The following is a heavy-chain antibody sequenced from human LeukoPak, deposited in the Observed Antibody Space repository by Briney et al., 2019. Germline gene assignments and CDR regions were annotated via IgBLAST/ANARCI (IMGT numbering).Heavy chain of an antibody. CDR1: GFTFSSYE. CDR2: ISSSSSYI. V-gene: IGHV3-21*05. Sequence: GGSLRLSCAASGFTFSSYEMNWVRQARGKGMEWVSYISSSSSYIYYADSVKGRFTVSRDNAKKSLFLQMNSLRAEDTAVYYCARDRGVALQLWTDLDYWGQGTLVTVSS. D-gene: IGHD5-18*01. CDR3: ARDRGVALQLWTDLDY. J-gene: IGHJ4*02.